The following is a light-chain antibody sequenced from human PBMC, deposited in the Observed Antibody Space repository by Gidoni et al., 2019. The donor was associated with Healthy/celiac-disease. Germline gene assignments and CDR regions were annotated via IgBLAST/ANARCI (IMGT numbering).Light chain of an antibody. CDR3: QQYGSSPRT. CDR2: GAS. J-gene: IGKJ1*01. CDR1: QSVSSSY. V-gene: IGKV3-20*01. Sequence: EIVLTQPAGTLSVSPGERATLSYRASQSVSSSYLAWYQQKPGQAPRLLIYGASSMATGIPNRFSGSGSGTDFTLTISRLEPEDFAVYYCQQYGSSPRTFGQGTKVEIK.